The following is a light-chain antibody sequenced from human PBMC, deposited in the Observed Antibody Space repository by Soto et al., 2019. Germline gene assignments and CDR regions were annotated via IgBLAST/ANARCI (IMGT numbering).Light chain of an antibody. V-gene: IGKV1-5*01. CDR3: QQYNSYPWT. CDR1: QSISSW. Sequence: GDRVTITCRASQSISSWLAWYQQKPGKAPKLLIYDASSLESGVPSRFSGRGSGTEFTLTISSLQPDDFATYYCQQYNSYPWTFGQGTKVEIK. J-gene: IGKJ1*01. CDR2: DAS.